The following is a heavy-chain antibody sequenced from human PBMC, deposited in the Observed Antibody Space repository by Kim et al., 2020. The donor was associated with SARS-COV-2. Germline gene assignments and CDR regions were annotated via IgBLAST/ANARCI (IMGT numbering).Heavy chain of an antibody. J-gene: IGHJ4*02. Sequence: YAYSVKGRFSIARDNAKNSLYLQMNSLRADDTAVYYCVKDIAVADFYYFDYWGQGTLVTVSS. V-gene: IGHV3-9*01. D-gene: IGHD6-19*01. CDR3: VKDIAVADFYYFDY.